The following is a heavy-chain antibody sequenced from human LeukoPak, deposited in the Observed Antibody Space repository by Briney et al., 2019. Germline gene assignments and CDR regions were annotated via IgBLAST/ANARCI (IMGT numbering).Heavy chain of an antibody. CDR1: GGSITSTNY. Sequence: SGTLSLTCGVSGGSITSTNYWTWVRQPPGKGLEWIGEVNLQGSTNYNPSLMGRVAISVDMSENHISLQLTSVTAADTAVYYCARGGDYGDYSPAEYFQHWGQGTLVTVSS. CDR2: VNLQGST. J-gene: IGHJ1*01. D-gene: IGHD4-17*01. CDR3: ARGGDYGDYSPAEYFQH. V-gene: IGHV4-4*02.